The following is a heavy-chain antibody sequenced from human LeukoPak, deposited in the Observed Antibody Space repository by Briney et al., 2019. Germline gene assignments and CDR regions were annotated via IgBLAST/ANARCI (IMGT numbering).Heavy chain of an antibody. CDR2: ISWNSGSR. D-gene: IGHD5-24*01. V-gene: IGHV3-9*01. Sequence: GGSLRLSCAASGFTFDDFAMHWVRQAPGKGLEWVSGISWNSGSRGYADSVKGRFTISRDNAKKSLYLQMNSLRAADTALYYCAKSSPGGGYHSYYGMDVWGQGTLVTVSS. J-gene: IGHJ6*02. CDR1: GFTFDDFA. CDR3: AKSSPGGGYHSYYGMDV.